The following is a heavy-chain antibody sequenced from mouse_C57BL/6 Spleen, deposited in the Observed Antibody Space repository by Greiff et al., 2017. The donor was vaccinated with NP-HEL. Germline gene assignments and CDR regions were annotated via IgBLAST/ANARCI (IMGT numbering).Heavy chain of an antibody. CDR2: IYPGIGNT. Sequence: QVQLQQSGPELVKPGASVKISCKASGYTFTDYYINWVKQRPGQGLEWIGWIYPGIGNTTSNEPFNGKSPLTFDTSSSTAYMQLSSLTSEDSAVYFCARSTTVNAMDYWGQGTSVTVSS. D-gene: IGHD1-1*01. CDR1: GYTFTDYY. CDR3: ARSTTVNAMDY. J-gene: IGHJ4*01. V-gene: IGHV1-84*01.